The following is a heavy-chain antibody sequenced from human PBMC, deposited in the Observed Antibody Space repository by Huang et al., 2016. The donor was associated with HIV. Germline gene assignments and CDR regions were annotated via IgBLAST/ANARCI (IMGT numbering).Heavy chain of an antibody. CDR2: SLTILNTV. D-gene: IGHD3-22*01. J-gene: IGHJ4*02. CDR1: GGTFSRDS. CDR3: ARSGRVGELYDSGGHDYVSSPGDY. V-gene: IGHV1-69*09. Sequence: QVQLVQSGAEVTKPGSSVKVSCKASGGTFSRDSISGVRQAPGQGFECRGISLTILNTVYDAQKVRGSVTITADQSSRIAYMELSSLRSEDTALYFCARSGRVGELYDSGGHDYVSSPGDYWGQGTLITVSS.